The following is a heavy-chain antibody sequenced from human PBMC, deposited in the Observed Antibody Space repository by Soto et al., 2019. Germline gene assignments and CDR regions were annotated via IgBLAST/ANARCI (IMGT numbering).Heavy chain of an antibody. CDR1: GFTFSSYG. J-gene: IGHJ2*01. Sequence: QVQLVESGGGVVQPGRSLRLSCAASGFTFSSYGMHWVRQAPGKGLEWVAVISYDGSNKYYADSVKGRFTISRDNSKNTLYLQMNSLRAEDTAVYYSAKEAKRRSGSYPSYWYFDLWGRGPLVTVSS. CDR2: ISYDGSNK. CDR3: AKEAKRRSGSYPSYWYFDL. D-gene: IGHD3-10*01. V-gene: IGHV3-30*18.